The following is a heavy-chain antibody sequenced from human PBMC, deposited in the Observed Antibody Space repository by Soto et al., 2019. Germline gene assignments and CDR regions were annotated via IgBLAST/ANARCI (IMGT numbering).Heavy chain of an antibody. J-gene: IGHJ6*02. CDR2: ISYDGSNK. V-gene: IGHV3-30-3*01. D-gene: IGHD3-22*01. CDR1: GFTFSSYA. Sequence: GGSLRLSCAASGFTFSSYAMHWVRQAPGKGLEWVAVISYDGSNKYYADSVKGRFTISRDNSKNTLYLQMNSLRAEDTAVYYCARDEYYYDSSGYHGYYYYGMDVWGQGTTVTVSS. CDR3: ARDEYYYDSSGYHGYYYYGMDV.